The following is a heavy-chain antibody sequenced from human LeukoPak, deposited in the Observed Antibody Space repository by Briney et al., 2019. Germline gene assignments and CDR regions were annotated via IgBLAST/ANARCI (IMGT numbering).Heavy chain of an antibody. J-gene: IGHJ4*02. CDR2: IYYSGST. V-gene: IGHV4-59*01. D-gene: IGHD3-10*01. CDR3: ARVLSSGALPDY. Sequence: SETLSLTCTVSGGFISTYYWSWIRQPPGKGLEWIGYIYYSGSTNYNPSLKSRVTISVDTSKNQFSLKLSSVTAADTAVYYCARVLSSGALPDYWGQGTLVTVSS. CDR1: GGFISTYY.